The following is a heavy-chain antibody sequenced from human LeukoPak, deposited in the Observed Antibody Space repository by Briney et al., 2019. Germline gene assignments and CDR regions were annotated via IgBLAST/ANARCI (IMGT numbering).Heavy chain of an antibody. CDR3: ARRGKGYCSSTSCYTRSWFDP. V-gene: IGHV1-18*01. CDR2: ISAYNGNT. CDR1: GYTFTSYG. J-gene: IGHJ5*02. Sequence: APVKVSCEASGYTFTSYGISWVRQAPGQGLEWMGWISAYNGNTNYAQKLQGRVTMTTDTSTSTAYMELRSLRSDDTAVYYCARRGKGYCSSTSCYTRSWFDPWGQGTLVTVSS. D-gene: IGHD2-2*02.